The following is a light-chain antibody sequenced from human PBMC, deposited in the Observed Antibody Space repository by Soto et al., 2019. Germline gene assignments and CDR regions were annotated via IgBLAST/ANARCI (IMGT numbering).Light chain of an antibody. V-gene: IGKV1-5*03. Sequence: DIQMTQSPSTLSASVGDRVTITCRASESISDYLAWYQQKPGKAPKLLIYKASSLESGVPSRFSGSGSGTEFTLTISSLHPDDFATYYCQQYGSHMTFGQGTKVEIK. CDR1: ESISDY. J-gene: IGKJ1*01. CDR3: QQYGSHMT. CDR2: KAS.